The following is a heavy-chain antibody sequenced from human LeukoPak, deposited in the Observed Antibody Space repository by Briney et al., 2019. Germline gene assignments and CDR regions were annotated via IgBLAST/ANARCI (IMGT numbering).Heavy chain of an antibody. CDR3: VTDAPLYI. Sequence: GGSLRLSRAASVLALSISWMNAVRQAPGKEVVWVSRINSDGSDTNYADSVKGQFTISRDNAKNTLYLQMNRLRVEDTAVYYCVTDAPLYIWGLGTTVTVSS. V-gene: IGHV3-74*01. CDR1: VLALSISW. J-gene: IGHJ6*02. D-gene: IGHD3-16*01. CDR2: INSDGSDT.